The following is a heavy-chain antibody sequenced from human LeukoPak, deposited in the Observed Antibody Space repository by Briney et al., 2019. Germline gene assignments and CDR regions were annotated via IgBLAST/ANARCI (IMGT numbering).Heavy chain of an antibody. V-gene: IGHV3-7*01. J-gene: IGHJ4*02. CDR1: GFTFSSYW. D-gene: IGHD2-8*01. Sequence: GRSLRLSCAASGFTFSSYWMSWVRQAPGKGLEWVANIKQDGSEKYYVDSVKGRFTISRDNAKNSLYLQMNSLRAEDTAVYYCARDIFNGVYDYWGQGTLVTVSS. CDR3: ARDIFNGVYDY. CDR2: IKQDGSEK.